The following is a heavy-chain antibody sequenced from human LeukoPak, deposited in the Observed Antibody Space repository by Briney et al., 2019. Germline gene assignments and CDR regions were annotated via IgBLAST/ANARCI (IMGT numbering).Heavy chain of an antibody. D-gene: IGHD2/OR15-2a*01. Sequence: GGSLRLSCAASGFTFSSYWMSWVRQAPGKGLEWVANIKQDGSEKYYVDSVKGRFTISRDNTKNSLYLQMNSLRAEDTAVYYWAKKGKKSRGINIVRKKKRGYYYMDVWGKGTTVTVSS. J-gene: IGHJ6*03. V-gene: IGHV3-7*01. CDR2: IKQDGSEK. CDR3: AKKGKKSRGINIVRKKKRGYYYMDV. CDR1: GFTFSSYW.